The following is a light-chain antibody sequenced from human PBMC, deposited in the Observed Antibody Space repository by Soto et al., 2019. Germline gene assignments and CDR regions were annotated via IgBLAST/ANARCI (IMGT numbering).Light chain of an antibody. V-gene: IGKV2-30*01. CDR3: MQTTHWPPIT. J-gene: IGKJ5*01. CDR1: QTLVFSDGNTY. CDR2: NVS. Sequence: DVVMTQSPLSLPVTLGQPASISCRSSQTLVFSDGNTYLHWFQQRPGQSPRRLIYNVSNRDSGVPDRFSGSGSGTVFTLKISRVEAEDVGLYYCMQTTHWPPITSGQGTRLEIK.